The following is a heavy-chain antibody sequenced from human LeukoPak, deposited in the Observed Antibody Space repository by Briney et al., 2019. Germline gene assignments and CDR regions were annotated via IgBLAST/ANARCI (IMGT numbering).Heavy chain of an antibody. CDR2: INHSGST. V-gene: IGHV4-34*01. D-gene: IGHD3-10*01. Sequence: PSETLSLTCAVYGGSFSGYYWSWIRQPPGKGLEWIGEINHSGSTNYNPSLKSRVTISVDTSKNQFSLKLSSVTAADTAVYYCARQNRNYYGSGSYYNYYYYYYMDVWGKGTTVTVSS. CDR3: ARQNRNYYGSGSYYNYYYYYYMDV. CDR1: GGSFSGYY. J-gene: IGHJ6*03.